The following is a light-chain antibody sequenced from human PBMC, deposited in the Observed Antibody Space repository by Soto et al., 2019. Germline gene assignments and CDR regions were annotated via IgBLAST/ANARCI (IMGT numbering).Light chain of an antibody. CDR3: QSYNDWPLT. J-gene: IGKJ4*01. CDR2: AAS. V-gene: IGKV1-39*02. CDR1: QSITTY. Sequence: DIGVTQSPSSLSASVGDRVTITCRASQSITTYLNWYRQKPGKAPKLLSYAASSLQSGVPSRFRGSGSGTEFTLTISSLKPEDFAVYFCQSYNDWPLTFGGGTKVDIK.